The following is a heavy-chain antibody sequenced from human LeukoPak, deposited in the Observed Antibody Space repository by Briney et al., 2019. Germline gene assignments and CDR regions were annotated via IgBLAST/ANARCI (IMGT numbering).Heavy chain of an antibody. D-gene: IGHD3-10*01. Sequence: PGGSLRLSCAASGFSFGSYAMSWVRQAPGKGLEWVSAISGSGGSTYYAESAKGRFTISRDNSKNTLYLQMNSLRAEDTAEYYCAKDRGYGSGGYYGTYYFDYWGQGTLVTVSS. CDR2: ISGSGGST. V-gene: IGHV3-23*01. CDR1: GFSFGSYA. CDR3: AKDRGYGSGGYYGTYYFDY. J-gene: IGHJ4*02.